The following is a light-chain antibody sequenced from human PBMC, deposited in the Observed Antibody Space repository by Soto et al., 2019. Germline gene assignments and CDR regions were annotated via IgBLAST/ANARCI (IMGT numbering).Light chain of an antibody. J-gene: IGKJ2*01. CDR1: QSVSGSY. V-gene: IGKV3-20*01. Sequence: EIVLTQSPGTLSLSPGERATLSCRASQSVSGSYLAWYQQKPGQAPRLLIYGASSRATGIPDRLSGSGSGTGFTLTISGLEPEDFEVYSCQQYGSSPYTFGQGTKLEIK. CDR2: GAS. CDR3: QQYGSSPYT.